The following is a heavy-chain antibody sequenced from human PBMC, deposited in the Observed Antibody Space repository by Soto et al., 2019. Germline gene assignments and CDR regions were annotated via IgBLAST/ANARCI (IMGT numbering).Heavy chain of an antibody. V-gene: IGHV3-30*18. D-gene: IGHD6-19*01. CDR2: ISYDGSNK. Sequence: GGSLRLSXAASGFTFSSYGMHWVRQAPGKGLEWVAVISYDGSNKYYADSVKGRFTISRDNSKNTLYLQMNSLRAEDTAVYYCAKEEGNASGWYASWYYYYGMDVWSQGTTVTVS. J-gene: IGHJ6*02. CDR1: GFTFSSYG. CDR3: AKEEGNASGWYASWYYYYGMDV.